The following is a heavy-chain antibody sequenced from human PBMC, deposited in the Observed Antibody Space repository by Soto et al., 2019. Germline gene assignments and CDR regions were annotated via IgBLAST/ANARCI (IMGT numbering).Heavy chain of an antibody. CDR3: ARAFNSSSWYQKGKLKPATLDY. J-gene: IGHJ4*02. Sequence: EVQLVESGGGLVQPGGSLRLSCAASGFTFSSYAMHWVRQAPGKGLEYVSAISSNGGSTYYANSVKGRFTISRDNSKNTLYLQMGSLRAEDMAVYYCARAFNSSSWYQKGKLKPATLDYWGQGTLVTVSS. D-gene: IGHD6-13*01. CDR2: ISSNGGST. CDR1: GFTFSSYA. V-gene: IGHV3-64*01.